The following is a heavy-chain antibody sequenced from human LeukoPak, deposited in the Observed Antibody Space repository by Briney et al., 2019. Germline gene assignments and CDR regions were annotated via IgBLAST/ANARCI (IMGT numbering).Heavy chain of an antibody. CDR2: ISWHSGSI. Sequence: PGGSLRLSCAASGFNFDDYAMHWVRQAPGKGLEWVSGISWHSGSIGYADSVKGRFTISRDNAKNSLCLQMSSLRPEDTALYYCAKDSSGFSSSWYPFDHWGQGTLVTVSS. J-gene: IGHJ4*02. CDR3: AKDSSGFSSSWYPFDH. D-gene: IGHD6-13*01. CDR1: GFNFDDYA. V-gene: IGHV3-9*01.